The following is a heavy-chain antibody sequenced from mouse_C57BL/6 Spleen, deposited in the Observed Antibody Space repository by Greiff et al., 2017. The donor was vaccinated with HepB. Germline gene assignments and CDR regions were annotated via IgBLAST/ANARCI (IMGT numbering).Heavy chain of an antibody. V-gene: IGHV1-82*01. J-gene: IGHJ2*01. Sequence: QVQLQQSGPELVKPGASVKISCKASGYAFSSSWMNWVKQRPGKGLEWIGRIYPGDGDTNYNGKFKGKATLTADKSSSTAYMQLSSLTSEDSAVDFCARKTGTWNYFDYWGQGTTLTVSS. CDR1: GYAFSSSW. CDR3: ARKTGTWNYFDY. CDR2: IYPGDGDT. D-gene: IGHD4-1*01.